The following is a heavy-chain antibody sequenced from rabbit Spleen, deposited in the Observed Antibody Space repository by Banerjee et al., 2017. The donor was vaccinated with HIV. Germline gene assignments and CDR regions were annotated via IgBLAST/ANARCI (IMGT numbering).Heavy chain of an antibody. CDR2: IAGSSSGFT. CDR3: ARDGAGGSYFAL. CDR1: GFSFSSSDY. J-gene: IGHJ3*01. Sequence: QSLEESGGDLVKPGASLTLTCTASGFSFSSSDYMCWVRQAPGKGLEWISCIAGSSSGFTYSATWASGRFTISKTSSTTVTLQMTSLTAADTATYFCARDGAGGSYFALWGQGTLVTVS. V-gene: IGHV1S40*01. D-gene: IGHD8-1*01.